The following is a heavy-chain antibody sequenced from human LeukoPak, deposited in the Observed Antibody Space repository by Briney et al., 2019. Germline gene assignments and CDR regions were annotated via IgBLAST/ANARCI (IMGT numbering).Heavy chain of an antibody. CDR3: TKAGLDFWSGYYTGIADY. Sequence: GRSLRLSCTASGFTFGDYAMSWFRQAPGKGLEWVGFIRSKAYGGTTEYAASVKGRFTISGGDSKSIAYLQMNSLKTEDTAVYYCTKAGLDFWSGYYTGIADYWGQGTLVTVSS. CDR1: GFTFGDYA. J-gene: IGHJ4*02. CDR2: IRSKAYGGTT. D-gene: IGHD3-3*01. V-gene: IGHV3-49*03.